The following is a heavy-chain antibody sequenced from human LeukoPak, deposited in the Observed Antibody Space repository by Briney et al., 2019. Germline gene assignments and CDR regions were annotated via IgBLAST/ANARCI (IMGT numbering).Heavy chain of an antibody. J-gene: IGHJ5*01. CDR1: GGTFSSYA. CDR3: ARQIRWTNWFDS. V-gene: IGHV1-69*13. Sequence: SVKLSCKASGGTFSSYAMSWVRQAPGQGLEWVGGIIPVFGTTNYAQKFQGRVTITADESKNTPYMELNSLRSEDTAVYYCARQIRWTNWFDSWGQGTLVTVSS. D-gene: IGHD1-1*01. CDR2: IIPVFGTT.